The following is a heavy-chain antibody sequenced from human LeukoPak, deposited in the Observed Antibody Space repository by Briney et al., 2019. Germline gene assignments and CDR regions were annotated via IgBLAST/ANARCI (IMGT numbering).Heavy chain of an antibody. D-gene: IGHD2-2*01. J-gene: IGHJ4*02. Sequence: GGSLRLSCAASGFIFTNYFMSWVRQAPGKGLQWVASIKHDGSEKYYVDSVRGRFTISRDISTDTLWLQMDSLRTEDTAVYYCAKGPLRGTAAAIDYWGQGTLVTVSS. CDR1: GFIFTNYF. CDR2: IKHDGSEK. V-gene: IGHV3-7*01. CDR3: AKGPLRGTAAAIDY.